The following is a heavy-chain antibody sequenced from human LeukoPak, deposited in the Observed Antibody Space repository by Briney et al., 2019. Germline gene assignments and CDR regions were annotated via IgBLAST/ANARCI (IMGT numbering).Heavy chain of an antibody. J-gene: IGHJ4*02. V-gene: IGHV1-2*02. D-gene: IGHD1-1*01. CDR2: INPNSGGT. CDR1: GYTFTVYY. CDR3: ARSQTILEPGDY. Sequence: ASVKVSCKASGYTFTVYYMHWVRQAPGQGLEWMGWINPNSGGTNYAQKFQGRVTMTRDTSTSTAYMELDRLTSDDTAVYYCARSQTILEPGDYWGQGTLVTVSS.